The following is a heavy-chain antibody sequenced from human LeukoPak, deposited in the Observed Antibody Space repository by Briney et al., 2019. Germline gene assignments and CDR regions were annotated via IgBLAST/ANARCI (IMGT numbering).Heavy chain of an antibody. V-gene: IGHV4-4*07. D-gene: IGHD6-13*01. CDR1: GGSISSYY. Sequence: SETLSLTCTVSGGSISSYYWSWIRQPAGKGLEWIGRIYTSGSTNYNPSLKSRVTMSVDTSKNQFSLKLSPVTAADTDVYYCARQYSSSINLAFDIWGQGTMVTVSS. CDR2: IYTSGST. CDR3: ARQYSSSINLAFDI. J-gene: IGHJ3*02.